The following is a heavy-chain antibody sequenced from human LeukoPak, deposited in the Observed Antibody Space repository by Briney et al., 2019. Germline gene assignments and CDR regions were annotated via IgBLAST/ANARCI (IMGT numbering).Heavy chain of an antibody. CDR3: ARDTAPGGGSSSLDY. J-gene: IGHJ4*02. CDR1: GYTFTSYY. CDR2: INPSGGGT. D-gene: IGHD1-14*01. V-gene: IGHV1-46*01. Sequence: GASVKVSCKASGYTFTSYYMHWVRQAPGQGLEWMGIINPSGGGTSYAQKFQGRVTMTRDTSTSTVYMELTSLRSEDTAVYYCARDTAPGGGSSSLDYWGQGTLVTVSS.